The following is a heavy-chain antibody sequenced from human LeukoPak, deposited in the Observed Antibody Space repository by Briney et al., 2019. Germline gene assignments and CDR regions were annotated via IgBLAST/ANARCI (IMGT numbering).Heavy chain of an antibody. CDR1: GFTFSDYY. CDR2: ISSSGSTI. V-gene: IGHV3-11*01. J-gene: IGHJ4*02. Sequence: GGSLRLSCAASGFTFSDYYMSWIRQAPGKGLEWVSYISSSGSTIYYADSVKGRFTISRDNAKNSLYLQMNSLRAEDTAVYYCARDSLEVAGKRFGYYFDYWGQGPLVTVSS. CDR3: ARDSLEVAGKRFGYYFDY. D-gene: IGHD6-19*01.